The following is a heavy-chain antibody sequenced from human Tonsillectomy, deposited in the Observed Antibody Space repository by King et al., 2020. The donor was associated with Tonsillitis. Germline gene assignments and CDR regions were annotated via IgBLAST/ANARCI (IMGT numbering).Heavy chain of an antibody. J-gene: IGHJ5*02. CDR3: AGEGGDSGTDLNWFDP. CDR2: INPNSGGT. D-gene: IGHD6-19*01. CDR1: GYTFTGYY. V-gene: IGHV1-2*02. Sequence: QLVQSGAEVKKPGASVRVSCKASGYTFTGYYMHWVRQAPGQGLEWMGWINPNSGGTNYAQKFQGRITMTRDTSISTAYMELSRLRSDDTAVYYCAGEGGDSGTDLNWFDPWGQGTLVTVSS.